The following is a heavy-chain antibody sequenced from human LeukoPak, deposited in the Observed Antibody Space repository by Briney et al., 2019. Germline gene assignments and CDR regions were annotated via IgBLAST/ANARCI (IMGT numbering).Heavy chain of an antibody. J-gene: IGHJ6*03. Sequence: GGSLRLSCVASGLTVNSSFISWVRQAPGKGLEWVSVFYSGGATYFADSVKGRFTMSRDNSKNTLYLQMNNLRAEDTGTYYCARAVGGAFYMDVWGKGTTVTVSS. CDR1: GLTVNSSF. D-gene: IGHD2-15*01. CDR3: ARAVGGAFYMDV. V-gene: IGHV3-53*01. CDR2: FYSGGAT.